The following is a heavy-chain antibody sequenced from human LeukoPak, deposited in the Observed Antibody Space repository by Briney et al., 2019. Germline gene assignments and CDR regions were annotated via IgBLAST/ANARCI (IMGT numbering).Heavy chain of an antibody. CDR3: ERDPGIAAAERSFDP. CDR1: GGSISSYY. CDR2: IYTSGST. Sequence: SETLSLTCTVSGGSISSYYWSWIRQPAVKGLEWIGRIYTSGSTNYNPSLKSRVTMSVDTSKNQFSLKLSSVTAADTAVYYCERDPGIAAAERSFDPWGQGTLVTVSS. J-gene: IGHJ5*02. V-gene: IGHV4-4*07. D-gene: IGHD6-13*01.